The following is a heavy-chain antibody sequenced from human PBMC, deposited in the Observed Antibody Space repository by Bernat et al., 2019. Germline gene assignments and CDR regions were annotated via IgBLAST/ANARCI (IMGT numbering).Heavy chain of an antibody. Sequence: QVQLQQWGAGLLKPSETLSLTCAVYGGSFSGYYWSWIRQPPGKGLEWIGEINHSGSTNYNPSLKSRVTISVDTSKNQFSLKLSAVDAAATAVYYCARTTVTTGECNYWGQGTLVTVSS. D-gene: IGHD4-17*01. CDR3: ARTTVTTGECNY. CDR1: GGSFSGYY. V-gene: IGHV4-34*01. J-gene: IGHJ4*02. CDR2: INHSGST.